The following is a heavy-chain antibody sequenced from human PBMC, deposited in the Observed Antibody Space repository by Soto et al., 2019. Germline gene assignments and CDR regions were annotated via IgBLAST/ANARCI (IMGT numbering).Heavy chain of an antibody. CDR1: GFTFSRYG. V-gene: IGHV3-30*18. CDR3: AKDGEALYYYDTSGPKTWFDP. D-gene: IGHD3-22*01. CDR2: ISYDGSNK. Sequence: GGSLRLSCAASGFTFSRYGMHWVRRAPGKGLEWVAIISYDGSNKYYADSVKGRFTISRDDSKNTLYLQMNSLRAEDTAVYYCAKDGEALYYYDTSGPKTWFDPWGLGTLVTVSS. J-gene: IGHJ5*02.